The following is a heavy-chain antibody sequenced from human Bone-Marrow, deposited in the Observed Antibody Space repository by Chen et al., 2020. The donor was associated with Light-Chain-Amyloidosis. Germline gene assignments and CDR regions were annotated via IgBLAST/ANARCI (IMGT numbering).Heavy chain of an antibody. Sequence: EVQLEQSGPEVKKPGESLKISCKGSVYTFPNYWIGWVRQMPGKGLEWMGVIYPDDSDARNSPSYQGQVTIRVDMNSTIASLKWRRMNALDNAMHYCAMRRDGYNFDNWGPGTL. J-gene: IGHJ4*02. D-gene: IGHD6-25*01. CDR2: IYPDDSDA. V-gene: IGHV5-51*01. CDR3: AMRRDGYNFDN. CDR1: VYTFPNYW.